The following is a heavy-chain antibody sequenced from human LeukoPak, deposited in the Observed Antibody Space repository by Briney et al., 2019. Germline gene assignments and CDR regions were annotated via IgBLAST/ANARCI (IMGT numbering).Heavy chain of an antibody. CDR1: GFTFSNYW. V-gene: IGHV3-7*01. Sequence: GGSLRLSCAASGFTFSNYWMSWVRQAPGKGLEWAADIKQDGSEKYYVDSVKGRFTISRDNAKNSLYLQVNSLRAEDTAVYYCARQSSGWDLDYWGQGTLVTVSS. CDR3: ARQSSGWDLDY. D-gene: IGHD6-19*01. CDR2: IKQDGSEK. J-gene: IGHJ4*02.